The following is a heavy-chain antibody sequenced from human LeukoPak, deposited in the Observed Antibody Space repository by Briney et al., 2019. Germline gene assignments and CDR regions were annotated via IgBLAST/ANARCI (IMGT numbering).Heavy chain of an antibody. Sequence: SVKVSCKASGGTSTSYAISWVRQAPGQGLEWMGGIIPIFGTVNYAQKFQGRVTVTADESTSTAYMELSSLRSEDTAVYYCAREWELLRSWFDPWGQGTLVTVSS. CDR3: AREWELLRSWFDP. D-gene: IGHD1-26*01. CDR2: IIPIFGTV. CDR1: GGTSTSYA. V-gene: IGHV1-69*13. J-gene: IGHJ5*02.